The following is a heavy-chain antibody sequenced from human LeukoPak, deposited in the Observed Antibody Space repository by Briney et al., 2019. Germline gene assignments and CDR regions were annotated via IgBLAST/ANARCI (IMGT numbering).Heavy chain of an antibody. J-gene: IGHJ4*02. Sequence: AGGSLRLSCAASGFTFSSYGMHWVRQAPGKGLEWVAFIRYDGSNKYYADSVKGRFTISRDNSKNTVYLQMNSLRAEDTAVYYCATVGYRPGDCQNYPFDYWGQGTLVTVSS. CDR1: GFTFSSYG. V-gene: IGHV3-30*02. CDR2: IRYDGSNK. D-gene: IGHD2-21*02. CDR3: ATVGYRPGDCQNYPFDY.